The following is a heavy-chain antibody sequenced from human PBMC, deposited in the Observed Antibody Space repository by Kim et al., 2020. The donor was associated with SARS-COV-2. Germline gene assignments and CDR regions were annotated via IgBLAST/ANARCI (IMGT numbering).Heavy chain of an antibody. CDR1: GFTFSSYA. CDR2: ISYDGSNK. J-gene: IGHJ4*02. Sequence: GGSLRLSCAASGFTFSSYAMHWVRQAPGKGLEWVAVISYDGSNKYYADSVKGRFTISRDNSKNTLYLQMNSLRAEDTAVYYCARDVPGDSSGYSYWGQGTLVTVSS. V-gene: IGHV3-30*04. D-gene: IGHD3-22*01. CDR3: ARDVPGDSSGYSY.